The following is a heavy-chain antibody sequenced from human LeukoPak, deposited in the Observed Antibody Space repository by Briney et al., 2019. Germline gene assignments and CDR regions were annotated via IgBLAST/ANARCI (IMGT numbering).Heavy chain of an antibody. Sequence: SGGSLRLSCAASGFTFSSYSMNWVRQAPGKGLEWVSFMSGSSNYIYYADSVKGRFTISRDNAKNSLYLQMNRLRAEDTAVYYCARVGSTWSYSDYWGQGTLVTVSS. CDR3: ARVGSTWSYSDY. J-gene: IGHJ4*02. V-gene: IGHV3-21*01. D-gene: IGHD6-13*01. CDR1: GFTFSSYS. CDR2: MSGSSNYI.